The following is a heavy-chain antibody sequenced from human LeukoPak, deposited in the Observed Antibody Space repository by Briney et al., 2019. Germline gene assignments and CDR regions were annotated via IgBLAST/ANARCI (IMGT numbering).Heavy chain of an antibody. CDR3: ARYGDQGGDAFDI. J-gene: IGHJ3*02. V-gene: IGHV1-18*01. CDR1: GYTFTSYG. D-gene: IGHD4-17*01. Sequence: ASVKVSCKASGYTFTSYGISWVRQAPGQGLEWMGWISAYNGNTNYAQKLQGRVTITTDESTSTAYMELSSLRSEDTAVYYCARYGDQGGDAFDIWGQGTMVTVSS. CDR2: ISAYNGNT.